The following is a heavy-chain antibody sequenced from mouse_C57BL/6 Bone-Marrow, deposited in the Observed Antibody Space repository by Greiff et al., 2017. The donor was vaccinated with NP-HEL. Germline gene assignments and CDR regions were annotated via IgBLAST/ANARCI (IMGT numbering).Heavy chain of an antibody. CDR1: GYTFTSYW. V-gene: IGHV1-59*01. CDR3: AREGGYDY. D-gene: IGHD2-2*01. CDR2: IDPSDSYT. Sequence: QVPLQQPGAELVRPGTSVKLSCKASGYTFTSYWMHWVKQRPGQGLEWIGVIDPSDSYTNYNQKFKGKATLTVDTASSTAYMQLSSLTSEDSAVYYCAREGGYDYWGQGTTLTVSS. J-gene: IGHJ2*01.